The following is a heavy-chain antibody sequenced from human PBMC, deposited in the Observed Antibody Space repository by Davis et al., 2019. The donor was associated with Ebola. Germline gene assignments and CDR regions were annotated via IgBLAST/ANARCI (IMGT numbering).Heavy chain of an antibody. CDR2: IKIYNGKT. J-gene: IGHJ4*02. Sequence: AASVKVSCKASGYTSSNYGISWVRQAPGQGLEWMGWIKIYNGKTNYAQKFQGRVTVTTDTSTTTAYMEMRSLRFDDTAVYYCARAQFPTTSDHWGQGTLVTVSS. D-gene: IGHD1-1*01. CDR3: ARAQFPTTSDH. CDR1: GYTSSNYG. V-gene: IGHV1-18*04.